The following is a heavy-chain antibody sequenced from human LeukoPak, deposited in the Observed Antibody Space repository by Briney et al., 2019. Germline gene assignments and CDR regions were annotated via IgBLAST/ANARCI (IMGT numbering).Heavy chain of an antibody. V-gene: IGHV1-46*01. CDR1: GYTFTNYY. CDR2: INPNDGRI. Sequence: GASVKVSCKASGYTFTNYYMQWVRQAPGQGLEWMGLINPNDGRIKYARKFQDRVTMTRDTSTSTVYMELSSLTSEDTAVYYCATSLWFHFDGSGYPFDYWSQGTLVTVSS. D-gene: IGHD3-22*01. CDR3: ATSLWFHFDGSGYPFDY. J-gene: IGHJ4*02.